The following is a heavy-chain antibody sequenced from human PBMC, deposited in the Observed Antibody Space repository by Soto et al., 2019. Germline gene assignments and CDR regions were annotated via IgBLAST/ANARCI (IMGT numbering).Heavy chain of an antibody. CDR3: ARIQAARLYMGYYYYGMDV. J-gene: IGHJ6*02. CDR1: GGTFSSYA. CDR2: IIPIFGTA. D-gene: IGHD6-6*01. V-gene: IGHV1-69*01. Sequence: QVQLVQSGAEVKKPGSSVKVSCKASGGTFSSYAISWVRQAPGQGLEWMGGIIPIFGTANYAQKFQGRVTITADESTSTAYMELSSLRSEDTAVYYCARIQAARLYMGYYYYGMDVWGQGTTVTVSS.